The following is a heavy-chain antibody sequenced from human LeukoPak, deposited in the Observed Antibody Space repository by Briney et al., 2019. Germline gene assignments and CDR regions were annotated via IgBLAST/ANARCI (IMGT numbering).Heavy chain of an antibody. CDR2: IYTSGST. CDR1: GGSISSYY. V-gene: IGHV4-4*07. Sequence: PSETLSLTCTVSGGSISSYYWSWLRQPAGKGLEWIGRIYTSGSTNYNPSLASRVTMSVDTSKNQFSLKLSSVTAADTAVYYCARGPVVVVPAASHFDYWGQGTLVTVSS. J-gene: IGHJ4*02. D-gene: IGHD2-2*01. CDR3: ARGPVVVVPAASHFDY.